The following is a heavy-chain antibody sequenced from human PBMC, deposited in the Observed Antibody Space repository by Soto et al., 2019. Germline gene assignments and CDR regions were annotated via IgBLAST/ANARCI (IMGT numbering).Heavy chain of an antibody. Sequence: SQTLSLTCTVSDGSISSYYWSWIRQPPGKGLEWIGYIYYSGSTNYNPSLKSRVTISVDTSKNQFSLKLSSVTAADTAVYYCARGKGYDIFTGYHHRLAPCGQGSLVTVS. D-gene: IGHD3-9*01. CDR3: ARGKGYDIFTGYHHRLAP. V-gene: IGHV4-59*01. CDR1: DGSISSYY. J-gene: IGHJ5*02. CDR2: IYYSGST.